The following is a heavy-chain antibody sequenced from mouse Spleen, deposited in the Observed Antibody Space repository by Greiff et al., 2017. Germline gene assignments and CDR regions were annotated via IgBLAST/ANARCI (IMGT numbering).Heavy chain of an antibody. CDR1: GYTFTDYY. J-gene: IGHJ2*01. D-gene: IGHD2-14*01. Sequence: EVQLQQSGPELVKPGASVKISCKASGYTFTDYYMNWVKQSHGKSLEWIGDINPNNGGTSYNQKFKGKATLTVDKSSSTAYMELRSLTSEDSAVYYCARWRIRTTHFDYWGQGTTLTVSS. V-gene: IGHV1-26*01. CDR3: ARWRIRTTHFDY. CDR2: INPNNGGT.